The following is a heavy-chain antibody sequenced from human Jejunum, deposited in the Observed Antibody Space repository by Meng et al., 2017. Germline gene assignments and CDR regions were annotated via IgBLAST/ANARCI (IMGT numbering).Heavy chain of an antibody. CDR2: ISSDGSDI. CDR1: GFIFSHYS. D-gene: IGHD3-9*01. V-gene: IGHV3-30*04. J-gene: IGHJ4*02. Sequence: GESLKISCAASGFIFSHYSMHWVRQAPGKGLEWVAGISSDGSDIKYSDSVKGRFTISRDNFASTLYLQMNSLRPEDRASYLCTRSTYFYGSESEIYWGQGTLVTVSS. CDR3: TRSTYFYGSESEIY.